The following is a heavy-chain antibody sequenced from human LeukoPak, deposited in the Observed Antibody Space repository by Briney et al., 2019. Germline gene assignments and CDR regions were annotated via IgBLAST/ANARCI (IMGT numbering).Heavy chain of an antibody. CDR1: GFTFSSYS. V-gene: IGHV3-21*01. CDR2: ISSSSSYI. J-gene: IGHJ3*02. CDR3: ASCSGGMLCMVGDAFDI. Sequence: AGSLRLSCAASGFTFSSYSMNWVRQAPGKGLEWVSSISSSSSYIYYADSVKGRFTISRDNAKNSLYLHMNSLRAEDPAGYYCASCSGGMLCMVGDAFDIWGQGTMVPVSS. D-gene: IGHD2-15*01.